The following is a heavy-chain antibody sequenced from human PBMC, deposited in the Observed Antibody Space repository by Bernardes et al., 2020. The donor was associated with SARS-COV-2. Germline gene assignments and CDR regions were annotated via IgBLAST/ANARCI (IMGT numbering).Heavy chain of an antibody. CDR2: INPKTGGT. Sequence: ASVKVSCKTSQYTFIAWYIHWVRQAPGQGLEWMGRINPKTGGTKFAQRFQGRVTVTRDTSIDTAFMELSNLTSDDTAIYYFARGAAVIPVDYFHAMDVWGQGTTVTVSS. V-gene: IGHV1-2*02. D-gene: IGHD4-17*01. CDR1: QYTFIAWY. J-gene: IGHJ6*02. CDR3: ARGAAVIPVDYFHAMDV.